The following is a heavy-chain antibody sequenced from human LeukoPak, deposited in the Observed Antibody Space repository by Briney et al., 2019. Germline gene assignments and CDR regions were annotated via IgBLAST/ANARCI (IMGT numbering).Heavy chain of an antibody. J-gene: IGHJ4*02. V-gene: IGHV1-18*01. CDR2: ISAYNGNT. Sequence: ASVKVSCKASGYTFTSYGISWVRQAPGQGLEWMGWISAYNGNTNYAQKLQGRVTMTGDTSTSTVYMELSSLRSEDTAVYYCARDAYTAMVSYFDYWGQGTLVTVSS. CDR1: GYTFTSYG. CDR3: ARDAYTAMVSYFDY. D-gene: IGHD5-18*01.